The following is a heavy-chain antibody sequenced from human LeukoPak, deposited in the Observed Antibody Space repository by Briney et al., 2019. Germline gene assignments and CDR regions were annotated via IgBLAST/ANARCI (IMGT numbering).Heavy chain of an antibody. V-gene: IGHV3-7*01. CDR1: GFTFSSYW. Sequence: GGSLRLSCVVSGFTFSSYWMGWVRQAPGKGLEWVANLNQDGSEKYYVDSVKGRFTNSRDNAKNSLYLQMNSLRAEDTAVYYCARDVYSSNWYDSWGQGTLVTVSS. CDR2: LNQDGSEK. J-gene: IGHJ5*01. CDR3: ARDVYSSNWYDS. D-gene: IGHD2-2*01.